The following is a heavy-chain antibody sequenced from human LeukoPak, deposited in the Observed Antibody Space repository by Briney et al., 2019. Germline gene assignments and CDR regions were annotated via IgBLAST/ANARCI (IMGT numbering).Heavy chain of an antibody. J-gene: IGHJ4*02. CDR1: GFTFTNYA. V-gene: IGHV3-23*01. Sequence: GGSLRLSCAASGFTFTNYALTWVRQAPGKGLEWVSAISGSGSGTHYADSVKGRFTISRDNSKNTLYLQMNSLRAEDTAVYYCARDLDFDYWGQGTLVTVSS. CDR3: ARDLDFDY. CDR2: ISGSGSGT.